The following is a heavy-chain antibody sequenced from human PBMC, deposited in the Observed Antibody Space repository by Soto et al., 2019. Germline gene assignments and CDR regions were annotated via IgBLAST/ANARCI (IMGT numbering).Heavy chain of an antibody. D-gene: IGHD1-1*01. CDR2: ISHAGTTK. Sequence: QVQLVESGGGVVQPGRSLRLSCAASGFTLSDYGMHWVRQAPGKGLEWVAMISHAGTTKYWADSEKGRFTISRDNSKNALYLQMNSLRAEDTAVYYCAKDRRDGEYNSVYDFWGQGAVVTVSS. J-gene: IGHJ4*02. V-gene: IGHV3-30*18. CDR3: AKDRRDGEYNSVYDF. CDR1: GFTLSDYG.